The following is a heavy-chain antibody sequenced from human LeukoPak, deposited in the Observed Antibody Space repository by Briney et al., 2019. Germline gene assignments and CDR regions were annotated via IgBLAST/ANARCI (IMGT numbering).Heavy chain of an antibody. Sequence: GASVKVSCKASGGTFSSYAISWVRQAPGQGLEWMGGIIPIFGTANYAQKFQGRVTITTDESTSTAYMELSSLRSEDTAVYYCARSGNYDFWSGYYMDYWGQGTLVTVSS. CDR3: ARSGNYDFWSGYYMDY. J-gene: IGHJ4*02. D-gene: IGHD3-3*01. CDR1: GGTFSSYA. CDR2: IIPIFGTA. V-gene: IGHV1-69*05.